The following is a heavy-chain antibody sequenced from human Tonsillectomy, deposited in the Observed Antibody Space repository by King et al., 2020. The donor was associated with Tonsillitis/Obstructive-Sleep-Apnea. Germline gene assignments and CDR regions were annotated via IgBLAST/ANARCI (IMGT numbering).Heavy chain of an antibody. Sequence: VQLVESGAEVKKPGESLKISCKGSGYSFTGYWIGWVRQMPGKGLEWMGIIYPSDSDTRYSPSFQGQVTISADKSLTTAYMQWSSLKASDTGIYYCVRQMPGTGCTPDGYWGQGTLVTVSS. CDR2: IYPSDSDT. D-gene: IGHD6-19*01. CDR1: GYSFTGYW. V-gene: IGHV5-51*01. J-gene: IGHJ4*01. CDR3: VRQMPGTGCTPDGY.